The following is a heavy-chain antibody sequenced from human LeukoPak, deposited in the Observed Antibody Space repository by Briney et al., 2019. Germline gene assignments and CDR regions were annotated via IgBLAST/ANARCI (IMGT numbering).Heavy chain of an antibody. CDR1: GYTFTSYD. J-gene: IGHJ4*02. D-gene: IGHD3-22*01. V-gene: IGHV1-8*03. CDR3: ACYYYDSSGYDY. CDR2: MNPNSGNT. Sequence: ASVKVSCKASGYTFTSYDINWVRQATGQGLEWMGWMNPNSGNTGYAQKFQGRVTITRNTSISTAYMELSSLRSEDTAVYYCACYYYDSSGYDYWGQGTLVTVSS.